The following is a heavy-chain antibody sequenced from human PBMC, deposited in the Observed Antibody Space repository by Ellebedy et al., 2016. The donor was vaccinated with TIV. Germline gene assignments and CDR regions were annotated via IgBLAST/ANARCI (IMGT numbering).Heavy chain of an antibody. Sequence: SETLSLXXNVPGGSFGNYFWTWIRQPPWKGLEWIGEINQNGGSYNPSLKSRVIMSVDTSKNEFSLSLRSVTAGDTAIYYCVRGETYCWECLHYWGQGTLVTVSS. J-gene: IGHJ4*02. CDR1: GGSFGNYF. V-gene: IGHV4-34*01. CDR3: VRGETYCWECLHY. D-gene: IGHD2-8*02. CDR2: INQNGG.